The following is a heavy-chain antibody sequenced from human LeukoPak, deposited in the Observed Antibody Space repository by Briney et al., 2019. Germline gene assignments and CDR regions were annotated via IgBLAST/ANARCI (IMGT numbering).Heavy chain of an antibody. J-gene: IGHJ4*02. CDR3: AKDHGNCGGDCNDY. D-gene: IGHD2-21*02. V-gene: IGHV3-23*01. CDR2: INLGGDRT. CDR1: GFTFSGYG. Sequence: GGSLRLSCAASGFTFSGYGMSWVRQAPGKGLDWDSNINLGGDRTYYADPVKGRFTSSRDNSPNTPYLQRYIPSAEGTAVYYCAKDHGNCGGDCNDYWGQGTLVTASS.